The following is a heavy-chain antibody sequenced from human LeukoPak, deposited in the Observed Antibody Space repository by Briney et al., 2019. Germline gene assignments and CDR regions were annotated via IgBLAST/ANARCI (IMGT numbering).Heavy chain of an antibody. CDR3: AKDLTYSYYLYMDV. CDR2: IRYDGGNE. V-gene: IGHV3-30*02. CDR1: GFNFQNYG. J-gene: IGHJ6*03. Sequence: GGSLRLSCAASGFNFQNYGMSWVRQSPGKGLEWVAFIRYDGGNEYYADSVKGRFTISRDNSKNTLYVQMNSLRAEDTAVYYCAKDLTYSYYLYMDVWGKGTTVTVSS.